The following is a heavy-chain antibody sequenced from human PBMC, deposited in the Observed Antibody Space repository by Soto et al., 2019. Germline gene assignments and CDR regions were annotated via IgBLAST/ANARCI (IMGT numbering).Heavy chain of an antibody. CDR3: AREGQRDVWGSYRHDY. CDR1: GYTFTSYY. Sequence: QVQLVQSGAEVKKPGASVKVSCKASGYTFTSYYMHWVRQAPGQGLEWMGIINPSGGSTSYAQKFQGRVTMTRDTSTSTVYMELSSLRSEDTAVYYCAREGQRDVWGSYRHDYWGQGTLVTVSS. V-gene: IGHV1-46*01. J-gene: IGHJ4*02. CDR2: INPSGGST. D-gene: IGHD3-16*02.